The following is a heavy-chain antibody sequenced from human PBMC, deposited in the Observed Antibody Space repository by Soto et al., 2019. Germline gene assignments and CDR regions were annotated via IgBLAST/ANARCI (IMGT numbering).Heavy chain of an antibody. CDR1: GYTFTSYP. Sequence: GASVKVSCKASGYTFTSYPMNWLRQAPGQRPEWMGWINAGNGGTKYSQKFQGRVSITRDTSASTAYMQLSRLRSEDTAVYYCATDRGGYCSGGSCSEAWFDPWGQGTLVTVYS. CDR3: ATDRGGYCSGGSCSEAWFDP. CDR2: INAGNGGT. D-gene: IGHD2-15*01. J-gene: IGHJ5*02. V-gene: IGHV1-3*01.